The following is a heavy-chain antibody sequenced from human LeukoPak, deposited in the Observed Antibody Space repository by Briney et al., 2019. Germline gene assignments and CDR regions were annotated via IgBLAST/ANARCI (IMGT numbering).Heavy chain of an antibody. D-gene: IGHD3-22*01. Sequence: SGTLSLTCAVYGGSFSGYYWSWIRQPPGKGLEWIGEINHSGSTNYNPSLKSRVTISVDTSKNQFSLKLSSVTAADTAVYYCARAYYYDSSGSNMIFDYWGQGTLVTASS. CDR1: GGSFSGYY. J-gene: IGHJ4*02. CDR3: ARAYYYDSSGSNMIFDY. V-gene: IGHV4-34*01. CDR2: INHSGST.